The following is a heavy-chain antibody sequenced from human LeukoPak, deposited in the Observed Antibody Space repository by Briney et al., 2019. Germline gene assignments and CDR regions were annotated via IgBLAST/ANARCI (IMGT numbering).Heavy chain of an antibody. CDR3: ARHYYSSGSFDY. CDR1: GGSISSGSYY. D-gene: IGHD3-10*01. Sequence: PSQTLSLTCTVSGGSISSGSYYWSWIRQPAGKGLEWIGRIYTSGGTNYNPSLKSRVTISVDTSKNQFSLKLSSVTAADTAVYYCARHYYSSGSFDYWGQGTLVTVSP. V-gene: IGHV4-61*02. J-gene: IGHJ4*02. CDR2: IYTSGGT.